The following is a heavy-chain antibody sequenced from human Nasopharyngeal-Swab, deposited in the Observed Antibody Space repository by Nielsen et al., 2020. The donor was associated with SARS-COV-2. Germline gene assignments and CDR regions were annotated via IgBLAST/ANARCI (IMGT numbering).Heavy chain of an antibody. D-gene: IGHD3-22*01. CDR2: ISGSGGST. CDR3: ANPYCYDSSGYDDY. V-gene: IGHV3-23*01. Sequence: WIRQPPGKGLEWVSAISGSGGSTYYADSVKGRFTISRDNSKNTLYLQMNSLRAEDTAVYYCANPYCYDSSGYDDYWGQGTLVTVSS. J-gene: IGHJ4*02.